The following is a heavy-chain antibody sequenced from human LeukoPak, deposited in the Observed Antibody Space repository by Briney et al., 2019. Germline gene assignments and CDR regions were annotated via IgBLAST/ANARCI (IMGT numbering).Heavy chain of an antibody. CDR1: GFTFSSYS. J-gene: IGHJ6*03. CDR2: ISSSSSYI. CDR3: ARDDLLGYCSSTSCPYYYYMDV. Sequence: AGGSLRLSCAASGFTFSSYSMNWVRQAPGKGLEWVSSISSSSSYIYYADSVKGRFTISRDNAKNSLYLQMNSLRAEDTAVYYCARDDLLGYCSSTSCPYYYYMDVWGKGTTVTVSS. D-gene: IGHD2-2*01. V-gene: IGHV3-21*01.